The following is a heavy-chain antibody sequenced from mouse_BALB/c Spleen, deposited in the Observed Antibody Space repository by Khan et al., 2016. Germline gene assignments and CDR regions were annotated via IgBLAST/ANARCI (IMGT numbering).Heavy chain of an antibody. CDR3: AIWYYGSSYWYVDV. J-gene: IGHJ1*01. V-gene: IGHV3-2*02. D-gene: IGHD1-1*01. Sequence: EVQLQESGPGLVKPSQSLSLTCTVTGYSITRDYAWNWIRQFPGNKLEWMGYIRYSGSTSYNQSLKSRISITRDTSKNQFFLHLNSVTTEDTATYYCAIWYYGSSYWYVDVWGAGTTVTVSS. CDR1: GYSITRDYA. CDR2: IRYSGST.